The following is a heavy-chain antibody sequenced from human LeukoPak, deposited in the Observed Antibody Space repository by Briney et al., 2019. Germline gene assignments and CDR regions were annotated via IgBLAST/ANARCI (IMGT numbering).Heavy chain of an antibody. CDR3: ARGSCSGGSCYAGDLWFDP. Sequence: SETLSLTCTVSGGSISSYYWSWIRQPPGKGLEWIGYIYYSGSTNYNPSLKSRVTISVDTSKNQFSLKLSSVTAADTAVYYCARGSCSGGSCYAGDLWFDPWGQGTLVTVSS. D-gene: IGHD2-15*01. V-gene: IGHV4-59*01. CDR1: GGSISSYY. J-gene: IGHJ5*02. CDR2: IYYSGST.